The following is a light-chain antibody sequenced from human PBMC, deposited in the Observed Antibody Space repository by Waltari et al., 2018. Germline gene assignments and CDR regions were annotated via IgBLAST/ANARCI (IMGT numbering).Light chain of an antibody. CDR2: EAS. CDR1: RGFSNN. CDR3: QQYFNWPPYT. Sequence: DIVMTQSPATLSVSPGERVTLSCRASRGFSNNLSWYQQKSGLAPRLLIYEASPRATVVPGRFNGSGSVTEFTLTISSLQSEDFAVYYCQQYFNWPPYTFGQGTKLEI. J-gene: IGKJ2*01. V-gene: IGKV3-15*01.